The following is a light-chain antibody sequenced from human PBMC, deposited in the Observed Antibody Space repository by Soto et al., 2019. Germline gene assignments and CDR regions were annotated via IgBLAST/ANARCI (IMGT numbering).Light chain of an antibody. Sequence: QLVLTQPPSASASLGASVTLTCTLSSGYSNYKVDWYQQRPGKGPRFVMRVGTGGIVGSKGDGIPDRFSVLGSGLNRYLTIKNIQEEDESDYHCGADHGSGSNWVFGSGTQLTVL. CDR1: SGYSNYK. J-gene: IGLJ6*01. CDR3: GADHGSGSNWV. V-gene: IGLV9-49*01. CDR2: VGTGGIVG.